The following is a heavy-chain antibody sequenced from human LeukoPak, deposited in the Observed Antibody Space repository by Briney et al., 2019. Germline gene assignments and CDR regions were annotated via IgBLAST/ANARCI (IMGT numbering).Heavy chain of an antibody. D-gene: IGHD6-13*01. Sequence: PGGSLRLSCAASGFTFSPYAMSWVRQAPGKGLEWVSVISGSGGSVYYADPVKGRFTISRDNSKNTLYLQMNSLRAEDTAVYYCARGTTSSSWPYYYFDYWGQGTLVTVSS. CDR2: ISGSGGSV. J-gene: IGHJ4*02. CDR1: GFTFSPYA. V-gene: IGHV3-23*01. CDR3: ARGTTSSSWPYYYFDY.